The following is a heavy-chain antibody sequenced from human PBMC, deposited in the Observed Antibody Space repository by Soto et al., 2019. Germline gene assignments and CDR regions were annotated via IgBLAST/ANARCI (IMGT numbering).Heavy chain of an antibody. J-gene: IGHJ4*02. D-gene: IGHD3-10*01. Sequence: SVKVSCKASRGTFSSYAISWVRQAPGQGLEWMGGIIPIFGTANYAQKFQGRVTITADESTSTAYMELSSLRSEDTAVYYCAGGSAFYYHFDYWGQGTLVTVSS. CDR1: RGTFSSYA. CDR3: AGGSAFYYHFDY. V-gene: IGHV1-69*13. CDR2: IIPIFGTA.